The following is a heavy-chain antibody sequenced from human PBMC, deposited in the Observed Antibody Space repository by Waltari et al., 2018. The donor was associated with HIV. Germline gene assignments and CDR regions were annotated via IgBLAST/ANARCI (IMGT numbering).Heavy chain of an antibody. V-gene: IGHV4-34*01. CDR3: ARANYYDSPSPWYFDY. CDR1: GGSFSGYY. D-gene: IGHD3-22*01. CDR2: INHSGST. J-gene: IGHJ4*02. Sequence: QVQLQQWGAGLLKPSETLSLTCAVYGGSFSGYYWSWIRQPPGKGLEWIGEINHSGSTNYSPSLKSRVTISVDTSKNQFSLKLSSVTAADTAVYYCARANYYDSPSPWYFDYWGQGTLVTVSS.